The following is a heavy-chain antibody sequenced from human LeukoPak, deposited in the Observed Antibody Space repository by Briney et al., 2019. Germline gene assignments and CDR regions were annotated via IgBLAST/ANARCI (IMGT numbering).Heavy chain of an antibody. CDR1: SGSISSYD. Sequence: SETLSLTCTVSSGSISSYDWSWIRQPAGKGLEWIGRIYTSGSPNYNPSLKSRVTMSVDTSKNQFSLKLSSVTAADTAVYYCARDKSRTYGSADAFDIWGQGTMVTVSS. D-gene: IGHD3-10*01. V-gene: IGHV4-4*07. J-gene: IGHJ3*02. CDR2: IYTSGSP. CDR3: ARDKSRTYGSADAFDI.